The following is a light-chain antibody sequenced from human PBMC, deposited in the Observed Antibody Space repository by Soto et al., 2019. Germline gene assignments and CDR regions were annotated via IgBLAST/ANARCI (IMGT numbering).Light chain of an antibody. Sequence: QSVLTQPPSASGTPGQRVSISCSGYSSSIGTNFVYWYQQLPGTAPKVLIHSNNQRPLGVPDRFSGSKSGTSASLAISGLRSEDEADYYCAAWDDNLSTYVFGSGTKLTVL. CDR1: SSSIGTNF. J-gene: IGLJ1*01. CDR3: AAWDDNLSTYV. CDR2: SNN. V-gene: IGLV1-47*02.